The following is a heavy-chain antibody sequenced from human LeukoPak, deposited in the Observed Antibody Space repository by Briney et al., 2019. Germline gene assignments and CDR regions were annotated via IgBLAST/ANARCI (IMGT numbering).Heavy chain of an antibody. J-gene: IGHJ4*02. CDR3: TRHGSYSHGF. D-gene: IGHD3-10*01. Sequence: SETLSLTCAVSGGSISSGGYWSWVRQPPGKGLEWIGQIYISGSTNYDPSLDSRVTMSLDKSRNQLSLRLKSMTAADTAVYYCTRHGSYSHGFWGQGALVTVAS. CDR1: GGSISSGGY. V-gene: IGHV4-4*02. CDR2: IYISGST.